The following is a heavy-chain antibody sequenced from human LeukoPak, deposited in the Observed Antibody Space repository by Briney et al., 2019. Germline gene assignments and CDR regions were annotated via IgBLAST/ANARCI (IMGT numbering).Heavy chain of an antibody. Sequence: GGSLRLSCAASGFTLRDYFMSWIRQPPGKGLEWIAYSSETGTAYSCAASVKGRFTISRDNAKNSLFLQMDSLRADDTALYYCVRGGERTGNSYFDLWGRGTLVTVSS. CDR3: VRGGERTGNSYFDL. CDR2: SSETGTAY. CDR1: GFTLRDYF. J-gene: IGHJ2*01. D-gene: IGHD2-8*02. V-gene: IGHV3-11*04.